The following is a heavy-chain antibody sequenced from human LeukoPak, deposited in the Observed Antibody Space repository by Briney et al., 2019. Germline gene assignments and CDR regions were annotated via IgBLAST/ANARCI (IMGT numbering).Heavy chain of an antibody. CDR1: GFTFSSYG. CDR2: INSDGTST. J-gene: IGHJ4*02. CDR3: ARVNYGGNSFSDY. D-gene: IGHD4-23*01. Sequence: PGRSLRLSCAASGFTFSSYGMHWVRQAPGKGLVWVSRINSDGTSTNYADSVKGRFTISRDNAKNTLYLQMNSLRAEDTAVYYCARVNYGGNSFSDYWGQGTLVTVSS. V-gene: IGHV3-74*01.